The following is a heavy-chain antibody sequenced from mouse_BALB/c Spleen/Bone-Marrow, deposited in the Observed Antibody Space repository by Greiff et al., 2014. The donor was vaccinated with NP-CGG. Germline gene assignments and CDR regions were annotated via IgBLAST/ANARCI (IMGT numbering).Heavy chain of an antibody. J-gene: IGHJ3*01. Sequence: DVQLQESGPDLVKPSQSLSLTCTVSGYSITSGYSCHWIRQFPGNKLEWMGYIHYSGSTNYNPSLKSRISITRDTSKNQFFLQLNSVTTEDTATYYCARREGNHAAWFAYWGQGTLVAVSA. CDR1: GYSITSGYS. D-gene: IGHD2-1*01. CDR2: IHYSGST. V-gene: IGHV3-1*02. CDR3: ARREGNHAAWFAY.